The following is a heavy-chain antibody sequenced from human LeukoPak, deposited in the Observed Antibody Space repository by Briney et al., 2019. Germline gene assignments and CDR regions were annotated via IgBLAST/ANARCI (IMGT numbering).Heavy chain of an antibody. CDR1: GFTFSSYA. CDR3: ARDKYYDSRTHPVYSTTGSFDY. CDR2: ITYDGSNK. V-gene: IGHV3-30*04. J-gene: IGHJ4*02. D-gene: IGHD3-22*01. Sequence: HPGGSLRLSCAASGFTFSSYAMHWVRQAPGKGLEWVAVITYDGSNKYYADSVKGRFTISRDNSKNTLYLQMNSLRAEDTAVYYCARDKYYDSRTHPVYSTTGSFDYWGQGTLVTVSS.